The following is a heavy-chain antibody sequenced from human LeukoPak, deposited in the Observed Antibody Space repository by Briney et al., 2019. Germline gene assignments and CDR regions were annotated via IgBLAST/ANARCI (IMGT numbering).Heavy chain of an antibody. Sequence: GGSLRLSCAASGFTFSSYDMHWVRQATGKGLEWVSAIGTAGDTYYPGSVKGRFTISRENAKNSLYLQMNSPRAGDTAVYYCARHNTMMDAFDIWGQGTMVTVSS. CDR3: ARHNTMMDAFDI. V-gene: IGHV3-13*01. D-gene: IGHD3-22*01. CDR1: GFTFSSYD. CDR2: IGTAGDT. J-gene: IGHJ3*02.